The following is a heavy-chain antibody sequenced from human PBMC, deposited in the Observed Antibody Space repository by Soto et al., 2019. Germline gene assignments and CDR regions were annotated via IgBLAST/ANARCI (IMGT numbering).Heavy chain of an antibody. J-gene: IGHJ4*02. CDR2: INHSGST. V-gene: IGHV4-34*01. D-gene: IGHD6-19*01. Sequence: PSETLSLTCAVYSGSFSGYYWSWIRQPPGKGLERIGEINHSGSTNYNPSLKSRVTISVDTSKNQFSLKLSSVTAADTAVYYCARTRYSSGWYGGEVDYWGQGTLVTVSS. CDR1: SGSFSGYY. CDR3: ARTRYSSGWYGGEVDY.